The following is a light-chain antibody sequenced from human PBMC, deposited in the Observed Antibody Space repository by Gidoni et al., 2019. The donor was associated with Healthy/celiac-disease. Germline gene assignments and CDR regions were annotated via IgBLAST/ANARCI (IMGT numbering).Light chain of an antibody. V-gene: IGLV3-19*01. CDR3: NSRDSSGNHLVV. Sequence: SSELTQDPAVSVALGQTVRIHFQGDRLRSYYASWYQQKPGQAPVLVIYGKNKRPSGIPDRFSGSSSGNTASLTITGSQAEDEADYYCNSRDSSGNHLVVFGGGTKLTVL. CDR2: GKN. CDR1: RLRSYY. J-gene: IGLJ2*01.